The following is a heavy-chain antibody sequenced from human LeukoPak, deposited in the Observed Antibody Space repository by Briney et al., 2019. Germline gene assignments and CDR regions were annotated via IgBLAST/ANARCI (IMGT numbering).Heavy chain of an antibody. Sequence: PGGSLRLSCAASGFTFSSYEMNWVRQAPGKGLEWVSYISSSGSTIYYADSVKDRFTNSRDNAKNSLYLQMNSLRAEDTAVYYCAELGIPMIGGVWGKGTTVTISS. CDR2: ISSSGSTI. D-gene: IGHD3-10*02. CDR1: GFTFSSYE. CDR3: AELGIPMIGGV. J-gene: IGHJ6*04. V-gene: IGHV3-48*03.